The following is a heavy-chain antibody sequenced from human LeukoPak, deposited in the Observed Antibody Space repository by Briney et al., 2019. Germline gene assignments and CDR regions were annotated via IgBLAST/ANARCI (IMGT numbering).Heavy chain of an antibody. CDR2: IKQDGSEK. D-gene: IGHD5-24*01. Sequence: GGSLRLSCAASGFTFSSYWMSWVRQAPGKGLEWVANIKQDGSEKYYVDSVKGRFTISRDNAKNSLYLQMNSLRVEDTAVYYCARERWSLSGRYFAHWGQGTLVTVSS. CDR1: GFTFSSYW. CDR3: ARERWSLSGRYFAH. V-gene: IGHV3-7*03. J-gene: IGHJ4*02.